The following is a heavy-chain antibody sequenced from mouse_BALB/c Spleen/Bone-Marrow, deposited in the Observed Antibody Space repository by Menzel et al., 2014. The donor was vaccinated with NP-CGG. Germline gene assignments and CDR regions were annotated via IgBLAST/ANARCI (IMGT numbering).Heavy chain of an antibody. CDR2: IDTSDSYI. J-gene: IGHJ3*01. Sequence: VQRVESGAEPVMPGASVKMSCKVSGYTFTDYWMHWVKQRPGQGLEWIGAIDTSDSYISYNQKFKGKATLAVDESSSTAYMQFSSLTSEDSAVYHCARSDYRYDPLANWNEGTLVTVSA. CDR3: ARSDYRYDPLAN. D-gene: IGHD2-14*01. CDR1: GYTFTDYW. V-gene: IGHV1-69*01.